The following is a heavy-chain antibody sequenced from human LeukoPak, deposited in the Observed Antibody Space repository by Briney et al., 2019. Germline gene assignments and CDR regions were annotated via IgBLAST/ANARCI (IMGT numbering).Heavy chain of an antibody. J-gene: IGHJ4*02. CDR3: EGTAMATPFDY. CDR2: ISGSGGST. CDR1: GFTFSSYA. D-gene: IGHD5-18*01. Sequence: GGSLRLSCAASGFTFSSYAMSWVRQAPGKGLEWVSAISGSGGSTYYADSVKGRFTISRDNSKNTLYLQMDSLRAEDTAVYYCEGTAMATPFDYWGQGTLVTVSS. V-gene: IGHV3-23*01.